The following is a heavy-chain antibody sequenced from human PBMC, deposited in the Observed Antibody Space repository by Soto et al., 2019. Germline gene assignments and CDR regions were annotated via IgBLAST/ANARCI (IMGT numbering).Heavy chain of an antibody. J-gene: IGHJ4*01. CDR3: VKEATERVAHHFDY. CDR2: VSHDGTTQ. D-gene: IGHD1-1*01. Sequence: QVQLVESGGGVVQPGTSLRLSCIASGFTFSNYGMQWVRQAPGKGLEWVAVVSHDGTTQFYADSVQGRFAISRDNSQNMLSLQMNSLRPEDTAVYYCVKEATERVAHHFDYWGQGTLVAVSS. CDR1: GFTFSNYG. V-gene: IGHV3-30*18.